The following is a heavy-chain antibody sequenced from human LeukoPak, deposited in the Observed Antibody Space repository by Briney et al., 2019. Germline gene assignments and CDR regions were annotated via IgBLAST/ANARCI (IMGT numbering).Heavy chain of an antibody. Sequence: ASVKVSCKASGGTFSSYAISWVRQAPGQGLEWMGRIIPILGIANYAQKFQGRVTITADKSTSTAYMELSSLRSEDTAVYYCARDSPTPGYGDYILDYWGQGTLVTVSS. D-gene: IGHD4-17*01. CDR3: ARDSPTPGYGDYILDY. CDR2: IIPILGIA. V-gene: IGHV1-69*04. CDR1: GGTFSSYA. J-gene: IGHJ4*02.